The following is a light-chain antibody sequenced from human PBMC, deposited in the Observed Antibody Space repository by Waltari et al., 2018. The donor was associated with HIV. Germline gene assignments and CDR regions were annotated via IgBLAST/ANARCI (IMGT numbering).Light chain of an antibody. J-gene: IGLJ2*01. CDR1: SSTIGHYY. CDR3: ATWDDSLSGVV. V-gene: IGLV1-47*01. CDR2: RNN. Sequence: QSVLTQPPSASATPGQRVTISCSGSSSTIGHYYVSWYQQLPGATPKVLIFRNNRRPSGVPDRFSGSKSGTSASLAISGLRSEDEADYYCATWDDSLSGVVFGGGTKLTVL.